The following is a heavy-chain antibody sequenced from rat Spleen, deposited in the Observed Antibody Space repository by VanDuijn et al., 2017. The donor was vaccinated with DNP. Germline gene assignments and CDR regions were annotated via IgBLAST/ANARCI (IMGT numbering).Heavy chain of an antibody. CDR2: ITSSGGST. V-gene: IGHV5-31*01. J-gene: IGHJ2*01. CDR3: ARDYGSYPYYVDY. D-gene: IGHD1-3*01. Sequence: EVQLVESGGDLVQPGRSLKLSCVASGFTFNNYWMTWIRQVPGKGLEWIASITSSGGSTYYQDSMKGRFIISRDNAKNTLYLQVSSLRSEDTATYYCARDYGSYPYYVDYWGQGVMVTVSS. CDR1: GFTFNNYW.